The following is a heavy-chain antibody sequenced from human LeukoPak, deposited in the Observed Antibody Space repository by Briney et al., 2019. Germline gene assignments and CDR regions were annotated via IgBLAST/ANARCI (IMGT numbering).Heavy chain of an antibody. CDR1: GFTVSNSY. J-gene: IGHJ5*02. CDR3: AREQSYWFGP. V-gene: IGHV3-53*01. CDR2: IYPAGTT. D-gene: IGHD3-16*02. Sequence: PGGSLRLSCAASGFTVSNSYMTWVRQAPGKGLEWVSFIYPAGTTSYADSVKGRFTISRDSFKNTLYLQMNTLTADDTAVYYCAREQSYWFGPWGQGSLATVSS.